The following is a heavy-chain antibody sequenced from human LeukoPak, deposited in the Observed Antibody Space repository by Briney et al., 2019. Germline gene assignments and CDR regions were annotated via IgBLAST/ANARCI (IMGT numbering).Heavy chain of an antibody. CDR2: INHSGST. J-gene: IGHJ3*02. CDR3: ARVPTGYSSGWYRNDAFDI. D-gene: IGHD6-19*01. CDR1: GGSFSGYY. Sequence: SETLSLTCAVYGGSFSGYYWSWIRQPPGKGLEWIGEINHSGSTNYNPSLKSRVTISVDTSKNQFSLKLSPVTAADTAVYYCARVPTGYSSGWYRNDAFDIWGQGTMVTVSS. V-gene: IGHV4-34*01.